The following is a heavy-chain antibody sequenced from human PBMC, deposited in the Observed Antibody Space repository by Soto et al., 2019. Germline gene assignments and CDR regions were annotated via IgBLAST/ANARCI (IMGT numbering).Heavy chain of an antibody. CDR3: ARSLGETTSLFDY. Sequence: QVQLVQSGAEMKQPGASVKLSCQASGYIFIHCFMHWVRQAPGQGLEWMGGINPSSGTTTYAQKFQGRVTVTRDTSTSTVYMVLSSLGSGGTAMYYCARSLGETTSLFDYWGQGSLVTVSA. V-gene: IGHV1-46*01. CDR2: INPSSGTT. CDR1: GYIFIHCF. D-gene: IGHD1-26*01. J-gene: IGHJ4*02.